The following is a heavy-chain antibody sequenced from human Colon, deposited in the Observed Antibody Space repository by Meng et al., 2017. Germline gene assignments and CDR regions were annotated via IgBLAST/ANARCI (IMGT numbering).Heavy chain of an antibody. V-gene: IGHV1-69*05. CDR2: IIPIFGTA. Sequence: VQMVQSGAEVKKLGASGKVSCKASGGTFSRYAISWVRQAPGQGLEGMGGIIPIFGTANYAQKFQGRVTITTDESTSTAYMELSSLRSEDTAVYYCARLYGSGSYYKGWFDPWGQGTLVTVSS. D-gene: IGHD3-10*01. CDR1: GGTFSRYA. CDR3: ARLYGSGSYYKGWFDP. J-gene: IGHJ5*02.